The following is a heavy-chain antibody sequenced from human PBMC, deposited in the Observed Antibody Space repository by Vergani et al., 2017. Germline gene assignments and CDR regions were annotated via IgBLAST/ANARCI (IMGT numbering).Heavy chain of an antibody. CDR2: IYWNDDK. CDR1: GFSLSTSGVG. J-gene: IGHJ2*01. CDR3: AQHYGDYRYFDL. V-gene: IGHV2-5*01. D-gene: IGHD4-17*01. Sequence: QVTLKESGPVLVKPTETLTLTCTVSGFSLSTSGVGVGWIRQPPGKALEWLALIYWNDDKRYSPSLKSRLTITKDTSKNQVVLTMTNMDPVDTATYYCAQHYGDYRYFDLWGRGTLVTVSS.